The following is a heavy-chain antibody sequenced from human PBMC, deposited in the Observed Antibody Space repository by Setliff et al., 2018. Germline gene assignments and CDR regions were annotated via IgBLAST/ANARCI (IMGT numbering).Heavy chain of an antibody. CDR1: GDTFSTYS. D-gene: IGHD3-3*01. CDR2: VTIYNGNT. J-gene: IGHJ4*02. V-gene: IGHV1-18*01. CDR3: ARWNGSGYFYY. Sequence: ASVKVSCKASGDTFSTYSLSWVRQAPGQGLEWMGWVTIYNGNTKYAQNLQGRLTLTTDISTSTAYMELGSLTTDDTAVYYCARWNGSGYFYYWGQGTWVTVSS.